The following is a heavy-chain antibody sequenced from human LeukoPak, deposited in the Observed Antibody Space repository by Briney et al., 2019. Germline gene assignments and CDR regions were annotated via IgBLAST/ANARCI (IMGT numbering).Heavy chain of an antibody. D-gene: IGHD3-3*01. CDR1: GFTFSSHS. CDR3: ARSYYDFWSGFSSDRGGWTFDY. CDR2: ISSSSSYI. J-gene: IGHJ4*02. Sequence: GGSLRLSCAASGFTFSSHSMNWVRQAPGKGLEWVSSISSSSSYIYYADSVKGRFTISRDNAKNSLYLQMNSLRAEDTAVYYCARSYYDFWSGFSSDRGGWTFDYWGQGTLVTVSS. V-gene: IGHV3-21*01.